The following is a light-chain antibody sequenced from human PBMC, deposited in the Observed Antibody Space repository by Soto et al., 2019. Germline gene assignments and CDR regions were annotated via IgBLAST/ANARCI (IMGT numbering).Light chain of an antibody. V-gene: IGKV3-11*01. CDR1: QSVGNY. CDR3: QQRNNWI. CDR2: DAS. Sequence: EMELTQSPSTLSSSPGDRATISCRASQSVGNYVAWYQQKPGQAPRLLIYDASNKAAGIPARFSGSGSGTEFTLTIMNLEHYNFAIYYWQQRNNWIFGAGTKVDIK. J-gene: IGKJ3*01.